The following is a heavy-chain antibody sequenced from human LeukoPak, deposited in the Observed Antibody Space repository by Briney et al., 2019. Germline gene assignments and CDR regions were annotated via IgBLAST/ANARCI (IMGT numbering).Heavy chain of an antibody. V-gene: IGHV3-11*01. CDR3: AKDRGLYSSSWYPFDY. J-gene: IGHJ4*02. CDR1: GFTFSDYY. D-gene: IGHD6-13*01. CDR2: ISSSGSTI. Sequence: GGSLRLSCAASGFTFSDYYMNWIRQAPGKGLEWVSYISSSGSTIYYADSVKGRFTISRDNAKNSLYLQMNSLRAEDTAVYYCAKDRGLYSSSWYPFDYWGQGTLVTVSS.